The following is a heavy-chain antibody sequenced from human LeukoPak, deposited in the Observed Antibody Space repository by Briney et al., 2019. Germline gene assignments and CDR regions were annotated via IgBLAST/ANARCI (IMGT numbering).Heavy chain of an antibody. J-gene: IGHJ5*02. Sequence: SETLSLTCAGYGGSFSGYYWSWIRQPPGKGLEWIGYIYYSGSTNYNPSLKSRVTISVDTSKNQFSLKLSSVTAADTAVYYCARGILVSSWFDPWGQGTLVTVSS. D-gene: IGHD3-3*01. CDR1: GGSFSGYY. CDR3: ARGILVSSWFDP. V-gene: IGHV4-59*01. CDR2: IYYSGST.